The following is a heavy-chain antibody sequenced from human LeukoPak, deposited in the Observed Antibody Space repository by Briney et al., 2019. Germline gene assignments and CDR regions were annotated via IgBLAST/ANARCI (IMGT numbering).Heavy chain of an antibody. V-gene: IGHV3-23*01. CDR2: ISGSGGST. Sequence: GESLRLSCAASGFTFSSYAMSWVRQAPGKGLEWVSAISGSGGSTYYADSVKGRFTISRDNSKNTLYLQMNSLRAEDTAVYYCAIDDCSSTSCYLFDYWGQGTLVTVSS. CDR1: GFTFSSYA. J-gene: IGHJ4*02. D-gene: IGHD2-2*01. CDR3: AIDDCSSTSCYLFDY.